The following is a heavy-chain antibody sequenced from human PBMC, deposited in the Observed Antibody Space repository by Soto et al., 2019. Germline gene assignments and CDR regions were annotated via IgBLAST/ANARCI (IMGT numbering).Heavy chain of an antibody. D-gene: IGHD3-22*01. CDR2: IKQDGSEK. Sequence: PGVSLILSCAASGFTFSSYWMSWVRHAPGKGLEWVANIKQDGSEKYYVDSVKGRFTISRDNAKNSLYLQMNSLRAEDTAVYYCARDSYYYDSSGYWNWFDPWGQGTLVTVSS. CDR3: ARDSYYYDSSGYWNWFDP. V-gene: IGHV3-7*03. CDR1: GFTFSSYW. J-gene: IGHJ5*02.